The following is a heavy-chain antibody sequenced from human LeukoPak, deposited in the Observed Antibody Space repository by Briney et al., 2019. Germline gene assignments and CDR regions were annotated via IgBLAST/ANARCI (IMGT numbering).Heavy chain of an antibody. CDR2: ISAYNGNT. CDR1: GNTFTRNG. CDR3: ARARVPGRWFDP. Sequence: ASVKVSCKASGNTFTRNGISWVRPAPGQGLEWMGWISAYNGNTNSAQKLQGRVTMTTDTSTSTAYMELRSLRSDDTAVYYCARARVPGRWFDPWGQGTLVTVSS. J-gene: IGHJ5*02. D-gene: IGHD2-2*01. V-gene: IGHV1-18*01.